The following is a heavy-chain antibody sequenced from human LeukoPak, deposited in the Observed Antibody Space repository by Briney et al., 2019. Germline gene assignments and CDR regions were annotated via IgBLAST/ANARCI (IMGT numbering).Heavy chain of an antibody. CDR2: INPNSGGT. J-gene: IGHJ5*02. CDR3: ARDRIGGGYSSSWVEGNWFDP. V-gene: IGHV1-2*06. CDR1: GYTFTGYH. Sequence: ASVKVSCKASGYTFTGYHMHWVRQAPGQGLEWMGRINPNSGGTNYAQKFQGRVTMTRDTSISTAYMELSRLRSDDTAVYYCARDRIGGGYSSSWVEGNWFDPWGQGTLVTVSS. D-gene: IGHD6-13*01.